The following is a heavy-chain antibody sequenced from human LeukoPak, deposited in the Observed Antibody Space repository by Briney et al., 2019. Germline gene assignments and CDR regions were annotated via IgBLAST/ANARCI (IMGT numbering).Heavy chain of an antibody. D-gene: IGHD3-3*01. CDR2: ISSSSSYI. V-gene: IGHV3-21*01. Sequence: PGGSLRLSCAASGFTFSSYSMNWVRQAPGKGLEWVSSISSSSSYIYYADSVKGRFTISRDNAKNSLYLQMNSLRAEGTAVYYCARDAKYDFLSRYFPATWGQGTMVTVSS. CDR3: ARDAKYDFLSRYFPAT. CDR1: GFTFSSYS. J-gene: IGHJ1*01.